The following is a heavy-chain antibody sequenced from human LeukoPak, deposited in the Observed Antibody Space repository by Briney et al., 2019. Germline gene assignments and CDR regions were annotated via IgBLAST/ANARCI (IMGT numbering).Heavy chain of an antibody. Sequence: ASVKVSCKASGYTFTNYGISWVRQAPGQGLEWMGWISAYNGNTNYAQKLQGRVTMTTDTSTSIAHMELRSLRSDDTAVYYCARITMVRGVIFDWYFDLWGRGTLVTVSS. CDR3: ARITMVRGVIFDWYFDL. D-gene: IGHD3-10*01. V-gene: IGHV1-18*01. CDR2: ISAYNGNT. CDR1: GYTFTNYG. J-gene: IGHJ2*01.